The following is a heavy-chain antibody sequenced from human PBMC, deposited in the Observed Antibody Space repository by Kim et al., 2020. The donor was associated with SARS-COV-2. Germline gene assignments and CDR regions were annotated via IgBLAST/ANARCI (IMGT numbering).Heavy chain of an antibody. D-gene: IGHD3-22*01. CDR2: IYPGDSDT. CDR1: GYSFTSYW. J-gene: IGHJ6*02. V-gene: IGHV5-51*01. CDR3: AREDYDSSGYPYGMDV. Sequence: GESLKISCKGSGYSFTSYWIGWVRQMPGKGLEWMGIIYPGDSDTRYSPSFQGQVTISADKSISTAYLQWSSLKASDTAMYYCAREDYDSSGYPYGMDVWGQGTTVTVSS.